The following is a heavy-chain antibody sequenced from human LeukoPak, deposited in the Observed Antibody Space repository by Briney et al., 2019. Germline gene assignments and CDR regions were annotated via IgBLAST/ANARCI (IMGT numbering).Heavy chain of an antibody. D-gene: IGHD6-13*01. CDR3: ARGASWSDY. J-gene: IGHJ4*02. CDR2: ISSSGSTI. V-gene: IGHV3-48*03. CDR1: GFTFSSYE. Sequence: GGSLRLSCAASGFTFSSYEMNWVRQAPGKGLEWVSYISSSGSTIYYADSVKGRFTISRDNAKNSLYLRMNSLRAEDTAVYYCARGASWSDYWGQGTLVTVSS.